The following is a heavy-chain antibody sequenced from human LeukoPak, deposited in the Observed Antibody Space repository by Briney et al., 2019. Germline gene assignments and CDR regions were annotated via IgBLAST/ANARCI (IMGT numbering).Heavy chain of an antibody. J-gene: IGHJ4*02. CDR2: ISGSSNDI. D-gene: IGHD5-24*01. CDR1: GFTFSDSY. V-gene: IGHV3-11*06. CDR3: ARAGDGYNFFDY. Sequence: GGSLRLSCAASGFTFSDSYMSWIRQASGKGLEWVSYISGSSNDINYADSVKGRFTISRDNAKNSLYLQMNSLRAEDTAVYYCARAGDGYNFFDYWGQGTLVTVSS.